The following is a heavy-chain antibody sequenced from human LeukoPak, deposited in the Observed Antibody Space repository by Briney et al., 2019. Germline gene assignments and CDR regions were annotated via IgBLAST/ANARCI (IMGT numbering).Heavy chain of an antibody. D-gene: IGHD3-10*01. CDR1: GYRFTTYW. V-gene: IGHV5-51*01. CDR3: ALNYYGDWFDP. CDR2: IYPGDSET. J-gene: IGHJ5*02. Sequence: GESLKISCKASGYRFTTYWIGWVRQMPGKGLEWMGIIYPGDSETKCSPSFQGQVTISADKSISTAYLQWSSLKASDTAMYYCALNYYGDWFDPWGQGTLVTVSS.